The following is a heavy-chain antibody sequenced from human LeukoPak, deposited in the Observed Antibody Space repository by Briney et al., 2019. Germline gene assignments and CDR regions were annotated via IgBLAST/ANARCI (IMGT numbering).Heavy chain of an antibody. J-gene: IGHJ4*02. Sequence: GASVKVSCKASGGTFSSYAISWVRQAPGQGLEWMGGIIPIFGTANYAQKFQGRVTITADESTSTAYMELSSLRSEDTAVYYCASNRYFDWFYFDYWGQGTLVTVSS. CDR1: GGTFSSYA. D-gene: IGHD3-9*01. V-gene: IGHV1-69*13. CDR3: ASNRYFDWFYFDY. CDR2: IIPIFGTA.